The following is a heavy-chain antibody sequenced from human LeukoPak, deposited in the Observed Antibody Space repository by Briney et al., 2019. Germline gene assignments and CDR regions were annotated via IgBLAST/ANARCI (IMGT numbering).Heavy chain of an antibody. CDR1: GGSFSVSY. J-gene: IGHJ6*03. V-gene: IGHV4-34*01. CDR3: ARQTEYYDFWSGSHYYYMDV. CDR2: INHSGNT. D-gene: IGHD3-3*01. Sequence: SETLSLTCAVSGGSFSVSYWSWIRQPPGKGLEWIGEINHSGNTNYNPSLKSRVTISVDTSKNQFSLKLSSVTAADTVVYYCARQTEYYDFWSGSHYYYMDVWGKGTTVTVSS.